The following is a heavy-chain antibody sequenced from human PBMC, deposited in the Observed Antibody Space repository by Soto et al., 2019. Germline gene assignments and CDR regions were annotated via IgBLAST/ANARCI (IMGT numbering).Heavy chain of an antibody. D-gene: IGHD2-8*01. CDR2: ISSSGSTI. V-gene: IGHV3-48*03. CDR1: GFICSTYE. CDR3: ARGQRTKGLDY. J-gene: IGHJ4*02. Sequence: SLTLSFAASGFICSTYEMDWVRQAPGKGLEGVSYISSSGSTIYYADSVKGRFTTSRDNAKNSLYLQMNSLRADDTSVYYCARGQRTKGLDYWGQGTLVTVSS.